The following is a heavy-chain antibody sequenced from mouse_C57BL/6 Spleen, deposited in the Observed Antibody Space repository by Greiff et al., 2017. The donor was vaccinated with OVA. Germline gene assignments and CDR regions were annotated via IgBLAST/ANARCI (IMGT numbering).Heavy chain of an antibody. CDR2: IDPSDSYT. D-gene: IGHD1-1*01. J-gene: IGHJ2*01. V-gene: IGHV1-69*01. Sequence: VQLQQPGAELVKPGASVKLSCKASGYTFTSYWMHWVKQRPGQGLEWIGEIDPSDSYTNYNQKFKGKSTLTVDKSSSTAYMQLSSLTSEDSAVYYCARSDGSSYYYWGQGTTLTVSS. CDR1: GYTFTSYW. CDR3: ARSDGSSYYY.